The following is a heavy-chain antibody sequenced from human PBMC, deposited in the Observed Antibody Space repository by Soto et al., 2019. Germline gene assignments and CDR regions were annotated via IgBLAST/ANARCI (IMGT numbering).Heavy chain of an antibody. J-gene: IGHJ4*02. D-gene: IGHD3-22*01. CDR2: IKSDGSYT. CDR1: GFTFNTYW. V-gene: IGHV3-74*01. Sequence: EVQLVESGGGLVQPGGSLRLSCAASGFTFNTYWMQWVRRAPGKGLVWVSRIKSDGSYTNYADSVKGRFTISRDNAKNTLFLQMNSLGAEDTAVYYCATGGSGYFTYWGQGTLVTVSS. CDR3: ATGGSGYFTY.